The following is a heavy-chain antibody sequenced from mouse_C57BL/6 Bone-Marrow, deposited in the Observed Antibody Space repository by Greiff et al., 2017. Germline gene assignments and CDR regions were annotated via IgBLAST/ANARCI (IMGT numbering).Heavy chain of an antibody. CDR3: ARESYYEFAY. V-gene: IGHV1-69*01. D-gene: IGHD2-10*01. Sequence: QVQLQQPGAELVMPGASVKLSCKASGYTFTSYWMHWVKQRPGQGLEWIGEIDPSDSYTNYNQKFKGKSTLTVDKSSSTAYMQLRSLTSEDSAVYYCARESYYEFAYWGQGTLVTVSA. CDR2: IDPSDSYT. CDR1: GYTFTSYW. J-gene: IGHJ3*01.